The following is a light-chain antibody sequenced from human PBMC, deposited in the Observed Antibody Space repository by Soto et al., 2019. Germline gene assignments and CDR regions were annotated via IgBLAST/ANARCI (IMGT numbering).Light chain of an antibody. CDR2: AGI. V-gene: IGLV2-23*03. CDR1: ISDIGSYNL. CDR3: CSYAGSDTFAI. J-gene: IGLJ2*01. Sequence: QSALAQPASVSGSPGQSITISCTGTISDIGSYNLVSWYQQHPGKAPKLIIYAGIKRPSGISTRFSGSKSGNTASLTISGLQAEDEADYYCCSYAGSDTFAIFGGGTKLTVL.